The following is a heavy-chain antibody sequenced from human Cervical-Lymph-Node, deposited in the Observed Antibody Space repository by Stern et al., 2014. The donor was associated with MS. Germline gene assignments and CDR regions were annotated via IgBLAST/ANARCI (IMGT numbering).Heavy chain of an antibody. D-gene: IGHD3-22*01. V-gene: IGHV1-69*01. CDR3: ARDRRHYDTSGGYYFDS. CDR2: VIPIVGTA. J-gene: IGHJ4*02. CDR1: GGTFSTYA. Sequence: VQLVESGAEVKKPGSSVKVSCTASGGTFSTYAINWVRQAPGQGPEWMGGVIPIVGTAKHAQTFQGRVTITADASTSTAYMELSSLRSEDTAVYYCARDRRHYDTSGGYYFDSWGQGTLVTVSS.